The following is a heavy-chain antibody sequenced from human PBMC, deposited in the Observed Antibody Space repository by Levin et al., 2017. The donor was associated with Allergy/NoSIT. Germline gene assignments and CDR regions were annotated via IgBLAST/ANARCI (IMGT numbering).Heavy chain of an antibody. V-gene: IGHV3-20*04. CDR1: GFNFDDYG. CDR2: INWNGATT. J-gene: IGHJ4*02. D-gene: IGHD4-17*01. Sequence: PGGSLRLSCVASGFNFDDYGMSWVRQVPGKGLEWVSGINWNGATTSYGDSVRGRFTISRDNAKNSLYLQMNSLRVEDTALYYCARTKEYGDYTALAYWGQGTLVSVSS. CDR3: ARTKEYGDYTALAY.